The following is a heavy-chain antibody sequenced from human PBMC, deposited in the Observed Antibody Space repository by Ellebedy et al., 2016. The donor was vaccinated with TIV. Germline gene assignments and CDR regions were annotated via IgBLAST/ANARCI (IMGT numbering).Heavy chain of an antibody. J-gene: IGHJ5*02. D-gene: IGHD6-19*01. V-gene: IGHV3-33*08. CDR3: ARNRGDWYGFDH. Sequence: GESLKISCVASGFTFSNCAMNWVRQAPGKGLEWVAVISYDGNTKYYADSVQGRFTISRDNSKNTLYLEMNSLTAEDTAVYYCARNRGDWYGFDHWGQGTLVTVSS. CDR2: ISYDGNTK. CDR1: GFTFSNCA.